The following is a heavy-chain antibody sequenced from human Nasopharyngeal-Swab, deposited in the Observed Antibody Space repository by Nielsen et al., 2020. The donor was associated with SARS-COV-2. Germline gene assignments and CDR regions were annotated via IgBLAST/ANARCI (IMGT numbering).Heavy chain of an antibody. CDR3: ARELGRGYSGYDNYYGMDV. CDR2: IYSGGST. V-gene: IGHV3-53*04. J-gene: IGHJ6*02. D-gene: IGHD5-12*01. Sequence: WIRQPPGKGLEWVSVIYSGGSTYYADSVKGRFTISRHNSKNTLYLQMNSLRAEDTAVYYCARELGRGYSGYDNYYGMDVWGQGTTVTVS.